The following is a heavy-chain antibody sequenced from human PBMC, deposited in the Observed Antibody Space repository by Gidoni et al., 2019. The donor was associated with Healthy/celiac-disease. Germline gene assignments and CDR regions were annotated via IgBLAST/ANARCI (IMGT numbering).Heavy chain of an antibody. J-gene: IGHJ6*02. CDR1: GFTFDDYA. CDR3: AKGLTMVRGVIYYYGMDV. CDR2: ISWNSGSI. Sequence: EVQLVESGGGLVQPGRSLRLSCAASGFTFDDYAMHRVRQAPGKGLEWVSGISWNSGSIGYADSVKGRFTISRDNAKNYLYLQMNSLRAEDTALYYCAKGLTMVRGVIYYYGMDVWGQGTTVTVSS. V-gene: IGHV3-9*01. D-gene: IGHD3-10*01.